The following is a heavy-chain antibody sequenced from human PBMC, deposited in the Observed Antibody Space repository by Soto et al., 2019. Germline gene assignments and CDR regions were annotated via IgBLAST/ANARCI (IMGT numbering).Heavy chain of an antibody. J-gene: IGHJ3*02. Sequence: VKVSCKASGYTFTSYGISWVRQAPGQGLEWMGWISAYNGNTNYAQKLQGRVTMTTDTSTSTAYMELRSLRSDDTALYYCAXYWRGSGSPDAFDIWGQGTMVTVSS. V-gene: IGHV1-18*01. CDR1: GYTFTSYG. CDR3: AXYWRGSGSPDAFDI. D-gene: IGHD3-10*01. CDR2: ISAYNGNT.